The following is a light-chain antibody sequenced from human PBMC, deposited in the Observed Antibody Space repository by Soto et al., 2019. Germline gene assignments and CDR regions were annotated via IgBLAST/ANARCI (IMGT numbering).Light chain of an antibody. Sequence: ATVAGSVTITCQASHAISNYLNWYQQKPGKAPKLLIYDASNVETGVPSRCGGSGARADFSLTSSRQHDDYVVTYCWQQVSCFPRTFGRGTKVDI. J-gene: IGKJ4*02. CDR2: DAS. CDR3: QQVSCFPRT. CDR1: HAISNY. V-gene: IGKV1-33*01.